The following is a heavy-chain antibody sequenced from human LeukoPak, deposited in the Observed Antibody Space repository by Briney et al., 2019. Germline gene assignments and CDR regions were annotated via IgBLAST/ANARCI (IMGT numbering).Heavy chain of an antibody. Sequence: GGSLRLSCTASGFTFSSYSMNWVRQAPGKGLEWVSYISGSSNSIYYADSVKGRFTISRDNAKSSLYLQMNSLRDEDTAVYYCARMVLYDILTGYYLWGQGTLVTVSS. V-gene: IGHV3-48*02. D-gene: IGHD3-9*01. CDR3: ARMVLYDILTGYYL. J-gene: IGHJ4*02. CDR1: GFTFSSYS. CDR2: ISGSSNSI.